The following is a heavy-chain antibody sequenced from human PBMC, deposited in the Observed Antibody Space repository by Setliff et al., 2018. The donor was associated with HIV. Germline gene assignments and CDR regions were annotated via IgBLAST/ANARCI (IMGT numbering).Heavy chain of an antibody. V-gene: IGHV1-69*13. CDR1: GSTFTSYA. Sequence: ASVKVSCKASGSTFTSYAINWVRQAPGQGLEWMGGIIPIFSTSNYAQRFQGRVTITADESTSKAYMELYNLRSEDTAMYYCTRGRGIIGALVYWGQGTLVTVSS. CDR2: IIPIFSTS. CDR3: TRGRGIIGALVY. D-gene: IGHD2-21*01. J-gene: IGHJ4*02.